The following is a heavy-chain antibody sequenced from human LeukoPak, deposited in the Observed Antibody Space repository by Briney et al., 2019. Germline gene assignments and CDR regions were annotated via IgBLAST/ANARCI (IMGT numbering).Heavy chain of an antibody. V-gene: IGHV3-15*01. CDR2: IKSNSNGATT. CDR3: STGSSGWYNWYFDL. CDR1: GFTFSNAW. Sequence: GSLRLSCAASGFTFSNAWMSWVRQAPGKGLEWIGRIKSNSNGATTDYAAPVKGRFTISRDDSKKTLYLGMNSLKTEDTAVYYCSTGSSGWYNWYFDLWGRGSLVSVSS. D-gene: IGHD6-19*01. J-gene: IGHJ2*01.